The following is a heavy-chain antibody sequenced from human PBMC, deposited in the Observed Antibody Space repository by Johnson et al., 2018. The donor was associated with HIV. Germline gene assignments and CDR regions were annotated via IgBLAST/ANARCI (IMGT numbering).Heavy chain of an antibody. CDR1: GFTFSNYG. Sequence: QVQLVESGGGVVQPGRSLRLSCAASGFTFSNYGMHWVRQAPGKGLGWVAVTWFDGINKYYSDSVKGRFTISRDNSKNTLYLQMNSLRAEDTAVDDCAKVAVATAAGGVALDIWGPGTMVTVSS. V-gene: IGHV3-33*06. CDR2: TWFDGINK. D-gene: IGHD6-13*01. J-gene: IGHJ3*02. CDR3: AKVAVATAAGGVALDI.